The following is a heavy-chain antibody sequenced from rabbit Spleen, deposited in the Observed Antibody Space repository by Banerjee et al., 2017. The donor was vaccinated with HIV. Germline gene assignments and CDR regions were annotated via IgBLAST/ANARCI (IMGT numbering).Heavy chain of an antibody. V-gene: IGHV1S40*01. CDR1: GVSFTNNNY. Sequence: QSLEESGGDLVKPGASLTLTCTASGVSFTNNNYMCWVRQAPGKGLEWIACIDTGRSGFTYFASWAKGRFPISKTSSTTVTLQMTSLTAADTATYFCAKDMGVAAGYFFNLWGPGTLVTVS. D-gene: IGHD4-1*01. J-gene: IGHJ4*01. CDR3: AKDMGVAAGYFFNL. CDR2: IDTGRSGFT.